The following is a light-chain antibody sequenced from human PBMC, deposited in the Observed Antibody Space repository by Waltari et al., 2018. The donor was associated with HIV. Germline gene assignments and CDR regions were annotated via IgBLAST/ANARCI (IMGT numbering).Light chain of an antibody. CDR2: EVS. V-gene: IGLV2-14*01. CDR3: SSYTSSSVL. J-gene: IGLJ2*01. CDR1: SSDVGGYNY. Sequence: QSALTQPASVSGSPGQSITISSTGTSSDVGGYNYVSWYQQHPGKAPKLMIYEVSNRPSGVSNRFSGSKSGNTASLTISGLQAEDEADYYCSSYTSSSVLFGGGTKVTVL.